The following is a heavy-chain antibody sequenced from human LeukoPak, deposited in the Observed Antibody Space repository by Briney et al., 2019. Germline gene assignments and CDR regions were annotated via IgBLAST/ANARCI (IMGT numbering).Heavy chain of an antibody. CDR3: ARGRSNYDILTGYPRQDNWFDP. Sequence: ASVKVSCKASGYTFTGYYMHWVRQAPGQGLEWMGWINPNSGGTNYAQKFQGRVTMTRDTSISTAYMELSRLRSDDTAVYYCARGRSNYDILTGYPRQDNWFDPWGQGTLVTVSS. D-gene: IGHD3-9*01. J-gene: IGHJ5*02. CDR2: INPNSGGT. CDR1: GYTFTGYY. V-gene: IGHV1-2*02.